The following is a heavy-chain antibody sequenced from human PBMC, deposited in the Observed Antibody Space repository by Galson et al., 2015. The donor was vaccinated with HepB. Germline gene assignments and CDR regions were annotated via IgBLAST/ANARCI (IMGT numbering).Heavy chain of an antibody. Sequence: CKASGGTFSSYAISWVRQVPGQSLEWMGGIIPIFTTANYAQEFQGRVTITADKSTSTVSMELSSLRSEDTAIYYCAREGTKDTYAYYYFDYWGQGTLVTVSS. CDR3: AREGTKDTYAYYYFDY. J-gene: IGHJ4*02. V-gene: IGHV1-69*06. CDR1: GGTFSSYA. CDR2: IIPIFTTA. D-gene: IGHD3-16*01.